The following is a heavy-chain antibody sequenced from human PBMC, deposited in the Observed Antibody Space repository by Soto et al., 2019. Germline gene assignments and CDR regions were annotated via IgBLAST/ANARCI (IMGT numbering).Heavy chain of an antibody. CDR1: GGSISSGGYY. Sequence: QVQLQESGPGLVKPSQTLSLTCTVSGGSISSGGYYWSWIRQHPGTGLEWIGYIYYSGSTYYNPSLKSRVTISVDTSKKQFSLKLSSVTAADTAVYYCARVCGGDCHYGMDVWGQGTTVTVSS. D-gene: IGHD2-21*02. V-gene: IGHV4-31*03. CDR3: ARVCGGDCHYGMDV. J-gene: IGHJ6*02. CDR2: IYYSGST.